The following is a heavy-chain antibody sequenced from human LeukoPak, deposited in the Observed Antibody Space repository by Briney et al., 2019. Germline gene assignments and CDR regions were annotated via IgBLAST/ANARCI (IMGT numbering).Heavy chain of an antibody. D-gene: IGHD3-22*01. Sequence: GGSLRLSCAASGFTFSSYGMHWVRQAPGKGLEWVAVISYDGSNKYYADSVKGRFTISRDNSKNTLYLQMNSLRAEDTAVYYCAKGDYYGSSGYPNWFDPWGQGTLVTVSS. J-gene: IGHJ5*02. CDR2: ISYDGSNK. CDR3: AKGDYYGSSGYPNWFDP. V-gene: IGHV3-30*18. CDR1: GFTFSSYG.